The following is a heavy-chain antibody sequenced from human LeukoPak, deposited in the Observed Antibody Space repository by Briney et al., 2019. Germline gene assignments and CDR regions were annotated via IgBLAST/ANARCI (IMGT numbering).Heavy chain of an antibody. CDR3: ATGDYGVHGDY. V-gene: IGHV3-7*03. CDR1: GFTFSNYW. CDR2: INQDGNKK. J-gene: IGHJ4*02. Sequence: GGSLRLSCAASGFTFSNYWMTWVHQAPGKGLGWVAHINQDGNKKYYVDSVKGRFTIFRDNAKNSLYLQMNSLRAEDTAVYYCATGDYGVHGDYWGQGILVTVSS. D-gene: IGHD4/OR15-4a*01.